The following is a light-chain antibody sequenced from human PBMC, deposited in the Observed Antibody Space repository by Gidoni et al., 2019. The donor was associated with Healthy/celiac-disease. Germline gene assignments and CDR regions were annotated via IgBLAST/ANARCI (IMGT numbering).Light chain of an antibody. V-gene: IGLV3-19*01. CDR1: SLRSYY. CDR2: GKN. CDR3: NSRDSSGNPWV. J-gene: IGLJ3*02. Sequence: SSELTQAPAVSVALGQTVRITCQGDSLRSYYASWYQQKPGQAPVLVIYGKNNRPSGIPDRFSGSSSGNTASLTITGAQAEDEADYYCNSRDSSGNPWVFGGGTKLTVI.